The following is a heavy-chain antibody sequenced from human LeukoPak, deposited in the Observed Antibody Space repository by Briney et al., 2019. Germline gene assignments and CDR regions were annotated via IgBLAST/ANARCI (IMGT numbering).Heavy chain of an antibody. V-gene: IGHV3-21*01. J-gene: IGHJ3*02. D-gene: IGHD6-19*01. Sequence: GGSLRLSCAASGFTFSSYSMNWVRQAPGKGLEWVSSINGSSSYIYYADSVKGRFTISRDNAKNSLYLQMNSLRAEDTAVYYCARDRSGVAVNFDAFDIWGPGTMVTASS. CDR1: GFTFSSYS. CDR3: ARDRSGVAVNFDAFDI. CDR2: INGSSSYI.